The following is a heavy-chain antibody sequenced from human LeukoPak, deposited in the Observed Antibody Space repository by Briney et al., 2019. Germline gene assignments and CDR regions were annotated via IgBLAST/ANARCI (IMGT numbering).Heavy chain of an antibody. CDR1: GVTVGNNY. CDR2: IYSGGSA. CDR3: ARDPPAVAANTYG. V-gene: IGHV3-66*01. J-gene: IGHJ4*02. D-gene: IGHD6-6*01. Sequence: GGSLRLSCAASGVTVGNNYMNWVRQAPGKGLEWVSLIYSGGSAHYADSVKGRFTISRDNSKNTLYLQMNSLRVDDTAVYYCARDPPAVAANTYGWGQGTLVTVSS.